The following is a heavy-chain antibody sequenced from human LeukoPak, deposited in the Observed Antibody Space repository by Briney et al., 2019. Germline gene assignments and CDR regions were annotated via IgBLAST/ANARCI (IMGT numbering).Heavy chain of an antibody. CDR3: ARDLTERKYYIAF. D-gene: IGHD2-8*02. CDR1: GFTFSSFG. J-gene: IGHJ4*02. Sequence: PGGSLRLSCAASGFTFSSFGMHWVRQAPGEGLEWVAYIGYSGSDIYYADSVKGRFTISRDNSKNTVHLQLNSLRAADTALYSCARDLTERKYYIAFWGQGTLVTVSS. CDR2: IGYSGSDI. V-gene: IGHV3-30*02.